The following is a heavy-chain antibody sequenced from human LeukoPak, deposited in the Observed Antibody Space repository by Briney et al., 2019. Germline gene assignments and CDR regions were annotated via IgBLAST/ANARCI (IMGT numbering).Heavy chain of an antibody. CDR2: IYYSGST. CDR1: GGSISSNSYY. V-gene: IGHV4-39*01. D-gene: IGHD3-10*01. CDR3: ARRFMVRGAMGFDP. Sequence: SETLSLTCTVSGGSISSNSYYWGWIRQPPGKGLEWLGSIYYSGSTYYNPSLKSRVPISVNTSNNKFPLKLHSVIAAHTALAFCARRFMVRGAMGFDPWGQGTLVTASS. J-gene: IGHJ5*02.